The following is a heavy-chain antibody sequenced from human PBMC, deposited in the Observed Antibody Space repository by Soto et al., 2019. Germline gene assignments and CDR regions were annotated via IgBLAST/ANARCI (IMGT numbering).Heavy chain of an antibody. Sequence: QVQLVQSGAEVRKPGSSLRVSCKSSGATFSTTGISWVRQAPGQGLEWMGGIIPLFGTPKYARKFQGRVSISAAEYTNTVYMGLNRLRPDDADVYYCSRASPVICGGDPCYRLDSSFDSWGQGSLVIVSS. J-gene: IGHJ5*01. V-gene: IGHV1-69*01. D-gene: IGHD2-21*02. CDR1: GATFSTTG. CDR3: SRASPVICGGDPCYRLDSSFDS. CDR2: IIPLFGTP.